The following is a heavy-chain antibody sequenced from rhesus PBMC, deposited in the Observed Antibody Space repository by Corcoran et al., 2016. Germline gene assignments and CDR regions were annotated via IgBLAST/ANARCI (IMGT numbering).Heavy chain of an antibody. V-gene: IGHV4-160*01. CDR3: ARDRPITRMITGYYHPGNY. CDR2: IFGSGWRT. D-gene: IGHD3-9*01. J-gene: IGHJ4*01. CDR1: GGSISSNY. Sequence: QVQLQESGPGLVKPSETLSLTCAVSGGSISSNYWSWIRQPPGKGLEWIGRIFGSGWRTAHKPPLKSRVTISTDPSKNQFALKLSSVTAADTAVYYCARDRPITRMITGYYHPGNYWGQGVLVTVSS.